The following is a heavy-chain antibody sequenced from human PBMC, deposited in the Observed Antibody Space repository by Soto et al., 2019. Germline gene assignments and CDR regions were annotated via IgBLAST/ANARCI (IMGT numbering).Heavy chain of an antibody. V-gene: IGHV3-33*01. CDR1: GFTFNTYG. CDR2: IWYDGNTK. CDR3: ARPLVAPVAGPYYYGMDV. Sequence: GGSLRLSCSASGFTFNTYGFNWVRQAPGKGLEWVAVIWYDGNTKYYADSVKGRFTISRDNLKNTLYLQMNSLTAEDTAVYYCARPLVAPVAGPYYYGMDVWGQGTTVTVSS. J-gene: IGHJ6*02. D-gene: IGHD6-19*01.